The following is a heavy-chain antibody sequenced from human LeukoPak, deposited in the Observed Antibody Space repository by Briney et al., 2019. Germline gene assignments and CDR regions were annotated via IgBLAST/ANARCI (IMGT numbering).Heavy chain of an antibody. CDR3: ASNYGDSLLSYYYYGMDV. CDR1: GFTFSSYS. Sequence: PGGSLRLSCAASGFTFSSYSMNWVRQAPGKGLEWVSSISSSSSYIYYADSVKGRLTISRDNAKNSLYLQMNSLRAEDTAVYYCASNYGDSLLSYYYYGMDVWGQGTTVTVSS. D-gene: IGHD4-17*01. V-gene: IGHV3-21*01. CDR2: ISSSSSYI. J-gene: IGHJ6*02.